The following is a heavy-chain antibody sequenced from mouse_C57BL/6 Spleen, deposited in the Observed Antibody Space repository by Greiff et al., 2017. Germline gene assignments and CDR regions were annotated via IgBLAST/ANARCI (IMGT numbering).Heavy chain of an antibody. CDR1: GYAFSSSW. J-gene: IGHJ1*03. D-gene: IGHD1-1*01. CDR2: IYPGDGDT. CDR3: ARAPGGTVVPTGWYFDV. Sequence: QVQLQQSGPELVKPGASVKISCKASGYAFSSSWMNWVKQRPGKGLEWIGRIYPGDGDTNYNGKFKGKATLTADKSSSTAYMQLSSLTSEDSAVYFCARAPGGTVVPTGWYFDVWGTGTTVTVSS. V-gene: IGHV1-82*01.